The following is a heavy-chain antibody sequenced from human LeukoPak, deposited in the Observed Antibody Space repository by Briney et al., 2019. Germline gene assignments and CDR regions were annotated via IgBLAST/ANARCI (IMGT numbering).Heavy chain of an antibody. V-gene: IGHV3-21*01. CDR2: ISSSSSYI. CDR3: ARDSKFTGYYYYMDV. J-gene: IGHJ6*03. Sequence: GGSLRLSCAASGFTFSSYSMNWVRQAPGKGLEWVSSISSSSSYIYYADSVKGRFTISRDNAKNSLYLQMNSLRAEDTAVYYCARDSKFTGYYYYMDVWGKGTTVTVSS. D-gene: IGHD3-16*01. CDR1: GFTFSSYS.